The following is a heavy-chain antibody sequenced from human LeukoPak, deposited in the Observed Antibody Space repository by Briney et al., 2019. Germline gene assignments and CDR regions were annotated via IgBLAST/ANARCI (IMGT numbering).Heavy chain of an antibody. CDR2: IYSGGIT. CDR3: ARGVEYSGSYYHAFDI. CDR1: GFTVSRNY. V-gene: IGHV3-53*01. J-gene: IGHJ3*02. Sequence: GGSLRLSCAASGFTVSRNYMNWVRQAPGKGLEWVSVIYSGGITYYADSVKGRFTISGDNSKNTLYLQMNTLRAEDTAVYYCARGVEYSGSYYHAFDIWGQGTLVTVSS. D-gene: IGHD1-26*01.